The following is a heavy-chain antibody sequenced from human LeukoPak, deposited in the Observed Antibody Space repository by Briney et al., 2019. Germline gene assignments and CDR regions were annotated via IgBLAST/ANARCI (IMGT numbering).Heavy chain of an antibody. D-gene: IGHD3-3*01. CDR2: IFSDGKI. CDR3: ARGPGVFGRIWYMDV. V-gene: IGHV4-4*07. J-gene: IGHJ6*03. CDR1: GDSTIYNY. Sequence: SETLSLTCSVSGDSTIYNYWSWIRQPAGKGLEWIGRIFSDGKINYSPSLESRVTMPVDNAKNQFSLRLSSVTAADTAVYYCARGPGVFGRIWYMDVWGQGTTVSVSS.